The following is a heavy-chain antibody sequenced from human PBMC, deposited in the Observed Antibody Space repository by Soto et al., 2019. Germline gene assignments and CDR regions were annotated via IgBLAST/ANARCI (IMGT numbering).Heavy chain of an antibody. CDR1: GFTFSSYA. Sequence: EVQLLESGGGLVQPGGSLRLSCAASGFTFSSYAMSWVRQAPGKGLEWVSAIRGSGGSTYYADSVKGRFTISRDNSKNTLYLQMNSLRAEDTAVYYCAKSGHYYDSSGYDYFDYWGQGTLVTVSS. V-gene: IGHV3-23*01. J-gene: IGHJ4*02. CDR3: AKSGHYYDSSGYDYFDY. CDR2: IRGSGGST. D-gene: IGHD3-22*01.